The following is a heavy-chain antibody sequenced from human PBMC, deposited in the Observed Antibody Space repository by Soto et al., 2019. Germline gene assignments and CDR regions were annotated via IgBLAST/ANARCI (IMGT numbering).Heavy chain of an antibody. J-gene: IGHJ4*02. CDR2: ISSSGSTI. D-gene: IGHD2-2*01. CDR1: GFTFSDYY. V-gene: IGHV3-11*01. Sequence: PGGSLRLSCAASGFTFSDYYMSWIRQAPGKGLEWVSYISSSGSTIYYADSVKGRFTISRDNAKNSLYLQMNSLRAEDTAVYYCARDLKDCSSTSCPSLRTPTIFDYWGQGTLVTVSS. CDR3: ARDLKDCSSTSCPSLRTPTIFDY.